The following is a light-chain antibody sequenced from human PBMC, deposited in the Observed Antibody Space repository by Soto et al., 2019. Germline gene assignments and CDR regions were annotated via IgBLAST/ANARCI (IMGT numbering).Light chain of an antibody. CDR1: QSVSTNY. CDR3: HQYGSTPFT. J-gene: IGKJ3*01. V-gene: IGKV3-20*01. CDR2: GAS. Sequence: EIVLTQSPGTLSLSPGDRATLSCRASQSVSTNYLAWYQQKLGQAPRLLIYGASSRATGIPARFSGNGSGTDFTLTISRLEPEDFAVYYCHQYGSTPFTFGPGTKVDIK.